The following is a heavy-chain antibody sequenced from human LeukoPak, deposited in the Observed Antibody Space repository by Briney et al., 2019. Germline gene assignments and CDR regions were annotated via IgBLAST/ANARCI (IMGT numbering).Heavy chain of an antibody. CDR3: AKDIRPLGYCSSTSCSRFDY. J-gene: IGHJ4*02. Sequence: GGSLRLSCAASGFTFSSYAMSWVRQAPGKGLEWVSAISGSGGSTYYADSVKGRFTISRDNAKNSLYLQMNSLRAEDTALYYCAKDIRPLGYCSSTSCSRFDYWGQGTLVTVSS. V-gene: IGHV3-23*01. CDR1: GFTFSSYA. CDR2: ISGSGGST. D-gene: IGHD2-2*01.